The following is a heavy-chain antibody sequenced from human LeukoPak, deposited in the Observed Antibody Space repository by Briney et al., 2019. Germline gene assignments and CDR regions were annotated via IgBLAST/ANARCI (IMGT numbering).Heavy chain of an antibody. CDR3: AKDKWLRGYYYYYMDV. D-gene: IGHD5-12*01. Sequence: GGSLRLSCAASGFTFDDYNMHWVRQAPGKGLEWVSLITWNGDSTYYADSVEGRFTISRDNSKNSLYLQSLRTEDTALYYCAKDKWLRGYYYYYMDVWGKGTTVTVPS. CDR1: GFTFDDYN. V-gene: IGHV3-43*01. CDR2: ITWNGDST. J-gene: IGHJ6*03.